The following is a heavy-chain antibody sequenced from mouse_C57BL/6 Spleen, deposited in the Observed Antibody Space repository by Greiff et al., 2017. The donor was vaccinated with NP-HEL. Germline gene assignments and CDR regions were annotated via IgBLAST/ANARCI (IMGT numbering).Heavy chain of an antibody. CDR2: INPSTGGT. CDR1: GYSFTGYY. Sequence: EVKLMESGPELVKPGASVKISCKASGYSFTGYYMNWVKQSPEKSLEWIGEINPSTGGTTYNQKFKAKATLTVDKSSSTAYMQLKSLTSEDSAVYYCARKGIWAPFAYWGQGTLVTVSA. V-gene: IGHV1-42*01. J-gene: IGHJ3*01. D-gene: IGHD4-1*01. CDR3: ARKGIWAPFAY.